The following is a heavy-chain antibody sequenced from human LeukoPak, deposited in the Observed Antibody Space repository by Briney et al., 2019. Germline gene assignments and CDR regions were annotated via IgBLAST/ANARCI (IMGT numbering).Heavy chain of an antibody. CDR3: ARDEGWFDP. J-gene: IGHJ5*02. CDR2: FSGPMETT. CDR1: GFTFNRYA. V-gene: IGHV3-23*01. Sequence: PGGSLRLSCVASGFTFNRYAMSWVRHVPGKRLEWVSTFSGPMETTYYAPSVRGRFTMSRDNSKNTLSLQMNSLRAEDTAVYYCARDEGWFDPWGQGTLVTVSS.